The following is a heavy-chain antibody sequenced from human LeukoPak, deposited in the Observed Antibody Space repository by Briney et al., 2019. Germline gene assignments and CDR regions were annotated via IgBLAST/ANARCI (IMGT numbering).Heavy chain of an antibody. CDR2: INPNSGGT. CDR3: ARVGTLTTSYDAFDI. D-gene: IGHD4-17*01. Sequence: ASVKVSCKASGYTFTGYYMHWVRQAPGQGLEWMGLINPNSGGTNYAQKFQGWVTMTRDTSISTAYMELSRLRSDDTAVYYCARVGTLTTSYDAFDIWGQGTMVTVSS. J-gene: IGHJ3*02. CDR1: GYTFTGYY. V-gene: IGHV1-2*04.